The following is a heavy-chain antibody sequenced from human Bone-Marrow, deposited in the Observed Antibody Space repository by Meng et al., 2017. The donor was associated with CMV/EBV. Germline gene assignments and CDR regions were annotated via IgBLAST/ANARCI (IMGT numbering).Heavy chain of an antibody. CDR3: ARATGGYLSGWFDP. Sequence: VSGGSISRGGYYWSWIRQHPGKGLEWIGYIYYSGSTYYNPSLKSRVTISVDTSKNQFSLKLSSVTAADTAVYYCARATGGYLSGWFDPWGQGTLVTVS. V-gene: IGHV4-31*02. D-gene: IGHD3-22*01. J-gene: IGHJ5*02. CDR2: IYYSGST. CDR1: GGSISRGGYY.